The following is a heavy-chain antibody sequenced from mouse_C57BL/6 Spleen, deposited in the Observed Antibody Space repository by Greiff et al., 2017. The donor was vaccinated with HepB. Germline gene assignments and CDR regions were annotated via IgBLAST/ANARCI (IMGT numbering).Heavy chain of an antibody. D-gene: IGHD2-4*01. V-gene: IGHV6-6*01. Sequence: EVQLQESGGGLVQPGGSMKLSCAASGFTFSDAWMDWVRQSPEKGLEWVAEIRNKANNHATYYAESVKGRFTISRDDSKSSVYLHMNSLRAEDTGIYYCARVGLRAFAYWGQGTLVTVSA. CDR1: GFTFSDAW. CDR2: IRNKANNHAT. J-gene: IGHJ3*01. CDR3: ARVGLRAFAY.